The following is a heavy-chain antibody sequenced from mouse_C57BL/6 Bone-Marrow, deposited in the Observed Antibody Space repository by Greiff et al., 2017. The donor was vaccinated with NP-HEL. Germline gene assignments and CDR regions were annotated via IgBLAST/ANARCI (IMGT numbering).Heavy chain of an antibody. Sequence: VQLQESGAELARPGASVKMSCKASGYTFTSYTMHWVKQRPGQGLEWIGYINPSSGYTKYNQKFKDKATLTADKSSSTAYMQLSSLTTKDSAVYYCASYDYDGDWYFDVWGTGTTVTVSS. CDR2: INPSSGYT. D-gene: IGHD2-4*01. CDR3: ASYDYDGDWYFDV. J-gene: IGHJ1*03. V-gene: IGHV1-4*01. CDR1: GYTFTSYT.